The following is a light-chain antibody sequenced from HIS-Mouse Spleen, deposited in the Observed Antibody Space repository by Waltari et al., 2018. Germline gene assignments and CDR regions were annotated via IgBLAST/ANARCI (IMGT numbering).Light chain of an antibody. V-gene: IGKV3-20*01. CDR3: QQYGSSPPWT. CDR1: QSVSSSY. CDR2: GAS. J-gene: IGKJ1*01. Sequence: EIVLTQSPCTLSLSPGQRATLSCRASQSVSSSYLAWYQQKPGQAPRLLIYGASSRATGIPDRFSGSGSGTDFTLTISRLEPEDSAVYYCQQYGSSPPWTFGQGTKVEIK.